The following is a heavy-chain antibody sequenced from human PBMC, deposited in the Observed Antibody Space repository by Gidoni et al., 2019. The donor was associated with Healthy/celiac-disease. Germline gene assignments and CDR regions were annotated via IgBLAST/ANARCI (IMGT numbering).Heavy chain of an antibody. CDR3: AIAGIAVAGY. CDR2: IWYDGSNK. D-gene: IGHD6-19*01. Sequence: QVQLVESGGGVVQTGVSLSRSCAASGCTFGSYGMLWFRHAPGKGLELVAVIWYDGSNKYYADSVKGLFTISRDNSTNTLYLQMNRLRAEDTAVYYCAIAGIAVAGYWGQGTLVTVSS. V-gene: IGHV3-33*08. CDR1: GCTFGSYG. J-gene: IGHJ4*02.